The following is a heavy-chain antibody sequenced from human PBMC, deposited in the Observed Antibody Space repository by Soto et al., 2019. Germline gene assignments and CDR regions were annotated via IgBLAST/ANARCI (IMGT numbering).Heavy chain of an antibody. Sequence: PSETLSLTCAVSGGSISSSNWWSWVRQPPGKGLEWIGEIYHSGSTNYNPSLKSRVTISVDKSKNQFSLKLSSVTAADTAVYYCAGVRQLVSYYYGMDVWGQGTTVTVSS. CDR1: GGSISSSNW. CDR3: AGVRQLVSYYYGMDV. D-gene: IGHD6-6*01. V-gene: IGHV4-4*02. J-gene: IGHJ6*02. CDR2: IYHSGST.